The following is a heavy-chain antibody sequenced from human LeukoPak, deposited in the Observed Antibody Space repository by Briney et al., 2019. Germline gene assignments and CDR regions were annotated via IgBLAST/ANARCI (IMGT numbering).Heavy chain of an antibody. Sequence: PSETLSLTCAVYGGSFSGYYWSWIRQPPGKGLEWIGEINHSGSTNYNPSLKSRVTISVDTSKNQFSLKLSSVTAADTAVYYCARGLGYGGNSVSFDYWSQGTLVTVSS. J-gene: IGHJ4*02. CDR3: ARGLGYGGNSVSFDY. D-gene: IGHD4-23*01. CDR1: GGSFSGYY. V-gene: IGHV4-34*01. CDR2: INHSGST.